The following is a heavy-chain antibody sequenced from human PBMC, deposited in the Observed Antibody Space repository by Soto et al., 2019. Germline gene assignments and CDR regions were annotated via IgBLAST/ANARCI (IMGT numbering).Heavy chain of an antibody. D-gene: IGHD3-22*01. CDR1: GFTFDDNA. V-gene: IGHV3-9*01. J-gene: IGHJ4*02. CDR3: ARAYYYDSSGFSPGGY. Sequence: SLRLSCAVSGFTFDDNAMHWVRQAPEKGLEWVSGINWKSDIGYVDSVRGRFTISRDTAKNSLYLQMNSLRAEDTAVYYCARAYYYDSSGFSPGGYWGQGTLVTVSS. CDR2: INWKSDI.